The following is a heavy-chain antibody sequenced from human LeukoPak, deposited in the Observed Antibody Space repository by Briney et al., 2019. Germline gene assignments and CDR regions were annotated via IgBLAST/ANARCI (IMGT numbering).Heavy chain of an antibody. CDR3: ARGRRSIDSSGYYYRWFDP. CDR1: GDSVSSNSAA. CDR2: TYYRSKWYN. V-gene: IGHV6-1*01. D-gene: IGHD3-22*01. Sequence: SQTLSLTCAISGDSVSSNSAAWNWIRQSPSRGLEWLGRTYYRSKWYNDYAVSVKSRITINPDTSKNQFSLQLNSVTPEDTAVYYCARGRRSIDSSGYYYRWFDPWGQGTLVTVSS. J-gene: IGHJ5*02.